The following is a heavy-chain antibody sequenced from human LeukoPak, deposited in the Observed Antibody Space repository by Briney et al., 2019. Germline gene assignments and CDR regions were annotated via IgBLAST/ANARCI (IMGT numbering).Heavy chain of an antibody. CDR2: ISSSSSYI. J-gene: IGHJ6*02. CDR3: ARDYRGYSSYGMDV. Sequence: PGGSLRLSCAASGFTFSSYSMNWVRQAPGKGLEWVSSISSSSSYIYYADSVKGRFTISRDNAKNSLCLQMNSLRAEDTAVYYCARDYRGYSSYGMDVWGQGTTVTVSS. CDR1: GFTFSSYS. D-gene: IGHD5-12*01. V-gene: IGHV3-21*01.